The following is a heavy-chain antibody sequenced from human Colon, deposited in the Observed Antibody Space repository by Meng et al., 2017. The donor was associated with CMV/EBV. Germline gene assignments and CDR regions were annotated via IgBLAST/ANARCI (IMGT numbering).Heavy chain of an antibody. J-gene: IGHJ4*02. CDR1: GYIFSDFY. V-gene: IGHV1-2*02. CDR2: INSHSGGP. D-gene: IGHD3-3*01. CDR3: ARGRPSIAVFGVKGTKGDFDY. Sequence: ASVKVSCKASGYIFSDFYIHWVRQAPGQGLEWMGWINSHSGGPNYARTFQGRVTMTRDTSINTAFLDLTNLRPDDTAVYFCARGRPSIAVFGVKGTKGDFDYWGQGSMVTVSS.